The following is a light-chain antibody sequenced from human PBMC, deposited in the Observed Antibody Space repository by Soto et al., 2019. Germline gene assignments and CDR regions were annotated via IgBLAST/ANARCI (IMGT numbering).Light chain of an antibody. V-gene: IGKV3-15*01. CDR2: GAS. CDR3: QQYDNLPLT. CDR1: QSVGSN. J-gene: IGKJ3*01. Sequence: EFVLTQSPGTLSLSPGERATLSCRASQSVGSNLAWYQQKPGQAPRLLIFGASSRATGVPARFSGSGSGTEFTLTINSLQSEDFAVYFCQQYDNLPLTFGPGTKVDNK.